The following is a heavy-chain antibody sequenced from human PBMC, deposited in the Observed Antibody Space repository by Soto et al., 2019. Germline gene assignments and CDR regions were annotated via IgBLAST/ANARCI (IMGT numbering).Heavy chain of an antibody. J-gene: IGHJ4*02. D-gene: IGHD4-17*01. Sequence: GGSLRLSCAASGFTFSSYSMNWVRQAPGKGLEWVSSISSSSSYIYYADSVKGRFTISRDNAKNSLYLQMNSLRAEDTAVYYCARDSGTTTVTTGGFDYWGQGTLVTVSS. CDR3: ARDSGTTTVTTGGFDY. CDR2: ISSSSSYI. CDR1: GFTFSSYS. V-gene: IGHV3-21*01.